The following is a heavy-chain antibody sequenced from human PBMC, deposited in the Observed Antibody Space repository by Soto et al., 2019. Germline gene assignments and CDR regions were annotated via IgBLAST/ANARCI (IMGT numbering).Heavy chain of an antibody. V-gene: IGHV3-7*01. CDR3: ARDFDSSGDAFDI. CDR2: IKQDGSEK. CDR1: GFTFSSYW. J-gene: IGHJ3*02. D-gene: IGHD3-22*01. Sequence: GGSLRLSCAASGFTFSSYWMSWVRQAPGKGLEWVANIKQDGSEKYYVDSVKGRFTISRDIAKNSLYLQMNSLRAEDTAVYYCARDFDSSGDAFDIWGQGTMVTVSS.